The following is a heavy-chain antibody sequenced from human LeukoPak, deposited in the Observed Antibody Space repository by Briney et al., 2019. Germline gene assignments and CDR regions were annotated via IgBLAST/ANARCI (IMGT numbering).Heavy chain of an antibody. CDR3: TGTYYYDSSGYYSRRYFDY. D-gene: IGHD3-22*01. V-gene: IGHV3-15*01. J-gene: IGHJ4*02. Sequence: PGGSLRLSCAASGFTFSNAWMSWVRQAPGKGLEWVGRIKSKTDGGTTDYAAPVKGRFTISRDDSKNTLYLQMNSLKTEDTAVYYCTGTYYYDSSGYYSRRYFDYWGQGTLVTVSS. CDR1: GFTFSNAW. CDR2: IKSKTDGGTT.